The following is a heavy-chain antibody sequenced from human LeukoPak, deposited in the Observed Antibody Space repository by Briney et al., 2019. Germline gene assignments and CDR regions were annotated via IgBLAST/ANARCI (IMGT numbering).Heavy chain of an antibody. CDR1: GFSFSNYW. CDR3: LGSASYTH. J-gene: IGHJ4*02. V-gene: IGHV3-7*01. D-gene: IGHD3-10*01. Sequence: GGSLRLSCAASGFSFSNYWMTWARQAPGKGLEWVANTNQDGSQKNYLDSARGRFTISRDNAKSSLYLQMNSLRVDDTAVYFCLGSASYTHWGQGTLVTVSS. CDR2: TNQDGSQK.